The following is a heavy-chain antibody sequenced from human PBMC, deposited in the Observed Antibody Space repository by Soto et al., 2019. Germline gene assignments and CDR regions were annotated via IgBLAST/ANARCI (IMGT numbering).Heavy chain of an antibody. CDR2: IYYSGST. CDR1: GGSISSGDYY. D-gene: IGHD2-15*01. V-gene: IGHV4-30-4*01. J-gene: IGHJ5*02. Sequence: QVQLQESGPGLVKPSQTLSLTCTVSGGSISSGDYYWSWIRQPPGKGLEWLGYIYYSGSTYYNPSLKSRVIISVDTSKNQFSMKLSYVTAADTAVYYCARFTDIVVVVAANGWFDPWGQGTLVTVSS. CDR3: ARFTDIVVVVAANGWFDP.